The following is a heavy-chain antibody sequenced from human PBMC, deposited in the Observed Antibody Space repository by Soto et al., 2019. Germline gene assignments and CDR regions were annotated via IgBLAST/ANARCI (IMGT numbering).Heavy chain of an antibody. V-gene: IGHV3-30*04. CDR1: GFRFSGFA. D-gene: IGHD1-26*01. CDR2: ISFDGSEK. J-gene: IGHJ4*02. CDR3: ARDLGGFVHWWDKSNS. Sequence: QVQLVESGGGVVQPGASLRLSCAASGFRFSGFAMHWVRQAPGKGLEWVAVISFDGSEKFYVDSVRGRFTISRDDFHSHAVMQMDSLRSEDTGVYYCARDLGGFVHWWDKSNSGGQGPMVDVSS.